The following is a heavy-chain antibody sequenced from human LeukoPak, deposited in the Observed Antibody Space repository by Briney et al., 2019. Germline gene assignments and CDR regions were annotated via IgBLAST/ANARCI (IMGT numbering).Heavy chain of an antibody. D-gene: IGHD3-22*01. V-gene: IGHV4-61*01. CDR1: GDPISSYSNYK. Sequence: SETLSLTCTVSGDPISSYSNYKWSWIRQPPGKGLEWIGYIYYHGSTNYNPSLKSRVTFSVDTSKNQFSLKLSSVTAADTAVYYCARAVKYYYDSSGYPKWFDPWGQGTLVTVSS. CDR3: ARAVKYYYDSSGYPKWFDP. J-gene: IGHJ5*02. CDR2: IYYHGST.